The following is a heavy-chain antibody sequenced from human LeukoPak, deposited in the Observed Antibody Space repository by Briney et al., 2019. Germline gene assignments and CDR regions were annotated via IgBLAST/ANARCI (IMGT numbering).Heavy chain of an antibody. V-gene: IGHV4-59*01. CDR2: IYYTGST. CDR3: ARDGHYDSSGYWRSGIDY. D-gene: IGHD3-22*01. CDR1: GGSFSGYY. Sequence: SETLSLTCAVYGGSFSGYYWSWIRQPPGKGLEWIGYIYYTGSTNYNPSLKSRVTISVDTSKNQFSLKLSSVTAADTAVYYCARDGHYDSSGYWRSGIDYWGQGTLVTVSS. J-gene: IGHJ4*02.